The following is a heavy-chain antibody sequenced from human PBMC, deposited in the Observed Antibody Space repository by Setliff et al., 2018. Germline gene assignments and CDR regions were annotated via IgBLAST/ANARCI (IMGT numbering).Heavy chain of an antibody. Sequence: LSLTCTVSGDSISSGSYYWSWIRQPAGKGLEWIGQIHTSGSTNYSPSLKSRVTISIDTSKNQFSLKLNSVTATDTALYYCARRTFGSGRFDPWGQGTLVTVSS. D-gene: IGHD3-16*01. CDR2: IHTSGST. J-gene: IGHJ5*02. CDR1: GDSISSGSYY. V-gene: IGHV4-61*09. CDR3: ARRTFGSGRFDP.